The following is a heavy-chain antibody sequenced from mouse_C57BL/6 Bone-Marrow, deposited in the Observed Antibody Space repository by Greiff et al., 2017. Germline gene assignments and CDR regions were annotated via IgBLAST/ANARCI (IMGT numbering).Heavy chain of an antibody. CDR1: GFNIKDDY. V-gene: IGHV14-4*01. D-gene: IGHD2-4*01. CDR3: TYYDYGDY. CDR2: IDPENGDT. Sequence: EVQVVESGAELVRPGASVKLSCTASGFNIKDDYMHWVKQRPEQGLEWIGWIDPENGDTEYASKFQGKATITADTSSNTAYLQLSSLTSEDTAVYYCTYYDYGDYWGQGTSVTVSS. J-gene: IGHJ4*01.